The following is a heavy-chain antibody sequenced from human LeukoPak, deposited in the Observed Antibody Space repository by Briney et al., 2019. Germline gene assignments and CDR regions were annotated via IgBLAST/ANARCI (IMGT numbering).Heavy chain of an antibody. V-gene: IGHV1-2*02. D-gene: IGHD2-21*02. J-gene: IGHJ2*01. CDR3: ARGLGVVTARSEQPKPRYFDL. CDR2: INPISGGT. Sequence: ASVKVSCKASGYTFTDYYLHWVRQAPGQGLEWMGWINPISGGTNYAQNLQGRVTMTTDTSTSTAYMELRSLRSDDTAVYYCARGLGVVTARSEQPKPRYFDLWGRGTQVTVSS. CDR1: GYTFTDYY.